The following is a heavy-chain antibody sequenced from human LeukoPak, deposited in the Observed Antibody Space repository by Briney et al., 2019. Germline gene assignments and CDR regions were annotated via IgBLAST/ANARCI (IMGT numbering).Heavy chain of an antibody. CDR2: ICYSGST. CDR3: ARHPRSYYGSGSHWYFDL. J-gene: IGHJ2*01. Sequence: KPSETLSLTCTVSGGSISSSSYYWGWIRQPPGKGLEWIGSICYSGSTYYNPSLKSRVTISVDTSKNQFSLKLSSVTAADTAVYYCARHPRSYYGSGSHWYFDLWGRGTLVTVSS. V-gene: IGHV4-39*01. CDR1: GGSISSSSYY. D-gene: IGHD3-10*01.